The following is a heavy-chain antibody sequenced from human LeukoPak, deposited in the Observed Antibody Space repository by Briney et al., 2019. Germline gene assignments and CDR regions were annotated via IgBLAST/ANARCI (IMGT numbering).Heavy chain of an antibody. CDR1: GFTFSSYS. V-gene: IGHV3-21*01. J-gene: IGHJ3*02. CDR3: ARLNGDYEGHDVFDI. CDR2: ISSSSSYI. D-gene: IGHD4-17*01. Sequence: GGSLRLSCAASGFTFSSYSMNWVRQAPGKGLEWVSSISSSSSYIYYADSVKGRFTISRDNAKNSLYLQMNSLRAEDMAVYYCARLNGDYEGHDVFDIWGQGTMVTVSS.